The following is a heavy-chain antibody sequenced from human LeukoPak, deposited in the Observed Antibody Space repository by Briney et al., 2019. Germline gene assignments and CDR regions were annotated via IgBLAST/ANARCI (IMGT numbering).Heavy chain of an antibody. J-gene: IGHJ5*02. CDR3: ARRGDSSGWYGTNWFDP. CDR1: GGSISSYY. D-gene: IGHD6-19*01. CDR2: IYYSGST. Sequence: SETLSLTCTVSGGSISSYYWSWIRQPPGKGLEWIGYIYYSGSTNYNPSLKSRVTISVDTSKNQFSLKLSSVTAADTAVYYCARRGDSSGWYGTNWFDPWGQGTLVTVSS. V-gene: IGHV4-59*08.